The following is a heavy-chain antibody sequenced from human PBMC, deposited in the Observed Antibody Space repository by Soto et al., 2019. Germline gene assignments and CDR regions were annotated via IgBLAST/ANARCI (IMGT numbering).Heavy chain of an antibody. D-gene: IGHD5-12*01. Sequence: PSETLSLTCTVSCGSISSYYWSWIRQPAGKGLEWIGRIYTSGSTNYNPSLKSRVTMSVDTSKNQFSLKLSSVTAADTAVYYCAGSTRKGVYYYYGMDVWGQGTTVTVSS. CDR3: AGSTRKGVYYYYGMDV. CDR1: CGSISSYY. V-gene: IGHV4-4*07. CDR2: IYTSGST. J-gene: IGHJ6*02.